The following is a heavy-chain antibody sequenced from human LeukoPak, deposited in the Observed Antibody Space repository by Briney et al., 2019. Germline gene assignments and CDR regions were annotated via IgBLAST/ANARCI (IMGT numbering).Heavy chain of an antibody. Sequence: SETLSLTCNVSGSSITAFYWSWIRQPPGKGLEWIGSIYYSGSTYYNPSLKSRVTISVDTSKNQFSLKLSSVTAADTAVYYCARVGGNYYDSSGYPPVRLPFDYWGQGTLVTVSS. V-gene: IGHV4-38-2*02. D-gene: IGHD3-22*01. CDR2: IYYSGST. CDR3: ARVGGNYYDSSGYPPVRLPFDY. CDR1: GSSITAFY. J-gene: IGHJ4*02.